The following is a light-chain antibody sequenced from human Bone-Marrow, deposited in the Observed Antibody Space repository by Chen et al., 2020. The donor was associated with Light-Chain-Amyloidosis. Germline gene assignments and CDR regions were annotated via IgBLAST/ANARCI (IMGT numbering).Light chain of an antibody. Sequence: QSALTQPASVSGSPGQSITISCTGTSSDVGGDNHVSWYQQHPDKAPKLMIYEVTNRPSWVPDRFSGSKSDNTASVTLSGLQTENEADYVCGANTITNTLVFGSGTRVTVL. V-gene: IGLV2-14*01. CDR3: GANTITNTLV. CDR2: EVT. CDR1: SSDVGGDNH. J-gene: IGLJ1*01.